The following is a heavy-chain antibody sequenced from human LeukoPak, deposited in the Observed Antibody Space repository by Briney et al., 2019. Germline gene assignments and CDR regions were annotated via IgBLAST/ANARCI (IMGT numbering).Heavy chain of an antibody. CDR3: ARDRYDSYPMDV. V-gene: IGHV4-59*01. D-gene: IGHD3-3*01. J-gene: IGHJ6*02. Sequence: LETLSLTCTVSGGSISSYYWSWIRQPPGKGLEWIGYIYYSGSTNYNPSLKSRVTISVDTSKNQFSLKLSSVTAADTAVYYCARDRYDSYPMDVWGQGTTVTVSS. CDR1: GGSISSYY. CDR2: IYYSGST.